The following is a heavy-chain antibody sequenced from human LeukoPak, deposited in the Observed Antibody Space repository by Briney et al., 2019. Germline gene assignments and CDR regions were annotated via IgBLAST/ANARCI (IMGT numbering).Heavy chain of an antibody. J-gene: IGHJ6*02. Sequence: GRSLRLSCAASGFTFSSYGMHWVRQAPGKGLEWVAVIWYDGSNKYYADSVKGRFTISRDNSKNTLYLQMNSLRAEDTAVYYCARDENLYTPPYYGMDVWGQGTTVTVSS. V-gene: IGHV3-33*01. CDR3: ARDENLYTPPYYGMDV. CDR2: IWYDGSNK. CDR1: GFTFSSYG. D-gene: IGHD4-11*01.